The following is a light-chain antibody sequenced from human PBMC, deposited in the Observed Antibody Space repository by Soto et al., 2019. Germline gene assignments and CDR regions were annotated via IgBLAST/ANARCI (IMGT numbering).Light chain of an antibody. CDR1: QSISDS. J-gene: IGKJ1*01. Sequence: EILMTQSPVTLSVSPGVRATLACRASQSISDSLAWYQQKPGQAPRLLIHGASTRAPGFPARFSGSGSGTDFTLTISSLQSEDFAVYYCQQYNNWPWTFGEGTKVDIK. V-gene: IGKV3-15*01. CDR3: QQYNNWPWT. CDR2: GAS.